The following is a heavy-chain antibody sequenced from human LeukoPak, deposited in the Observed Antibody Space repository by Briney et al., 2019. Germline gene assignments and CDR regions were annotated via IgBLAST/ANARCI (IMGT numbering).Heavy chain of an antibody. V-gene: IGHV5-51*01. CDR1: GYTFTSYW. D-gene: IGHD5-18*01. CDR3: ARGGGYNYGTFDY. J-gene: IGHJ4*02. CDR2: IYPGDSDA. Sequence: GASLKISCKDSGYTFTSYWFGWGRQLLGKGLEWMEIIYPGDSDARYSPSCQGQVTNSADKSISTAYLQWSSLKASDTAMYYCARGGGYNYGTFDYWGQGTLVTVSS.